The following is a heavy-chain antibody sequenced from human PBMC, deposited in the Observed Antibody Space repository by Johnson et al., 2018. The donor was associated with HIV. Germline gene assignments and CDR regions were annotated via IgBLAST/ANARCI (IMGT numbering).Heavy chain of an antibody. CDR1: GFTFSSYA. Sequence: QVQLVESGGGVVQPGRSLRLSCAASGFTFSSYAMHWVRQAPGKGLEWVAVISDEGSNKYYADSVKGRFTISRDNSKNTLYLQMNSLRAEDTAVYYCARDPPRVAAASRSDAFDIWGQGTMVTVSS. J-gene: IGHJ3*02. V-gene: IGHV3-30-3*01. CDR3: ARDPPRVAAASRSDAFDI. CDR2: ISDEGSNK. D-gene: IGHD6-13*01.